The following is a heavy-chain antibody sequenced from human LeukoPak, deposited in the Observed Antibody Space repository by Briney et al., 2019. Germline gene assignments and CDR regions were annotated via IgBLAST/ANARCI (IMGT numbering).Heavy chain of an antibody. D-gene: IGHD2-2*01. CDR2: IYPGDSDT. V-gene: IGHV5-51*01. CDR3: ARTPYCSSTSCYNWFDP. J-gene: IGHJ5*02. Sequence: GESLQISCQGSGYSFTSYWIGWVRQMPGKGLEWMGIIYPGDSDTRYSPSFQGQVTISADKSISTAYLQWSSLKASDTAMYYCARTPYCSSTSCYNWFDPWGQGTLVTVSS. CDR1: GYSFTSYW.